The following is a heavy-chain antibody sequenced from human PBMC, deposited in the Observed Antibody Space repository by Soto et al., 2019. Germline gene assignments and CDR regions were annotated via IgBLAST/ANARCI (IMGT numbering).Heavy chain of an antibody. CDR2: IKKDGTEK. CDR1: GFTFSSYW. Sequence: EVQRVESGGGLVQPGGSLRRSCAASGFTFSSYWMNWVGQAPGKGLEWVANIKKDGTEKYYVDFVKDRFTISRDNAKSSLHLQLNSVRADDTAVYYCAGGTGWFIVDWGQGTLVTVSS. D-gene: IGHD6-19*01. CDR3: AGGTGWFIVD. J-gene: IGHJ4*02. V-gene: IGHV3-7*02.